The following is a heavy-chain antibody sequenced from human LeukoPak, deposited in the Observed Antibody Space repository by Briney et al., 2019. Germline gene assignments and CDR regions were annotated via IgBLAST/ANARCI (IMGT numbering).Heavy chain of an antibody. CDR2: ISSSSYI. CDR3: AGIYYGSGSFDY. J-gene: IGHJ4*02. Sequence: GGSLRLSCAASGFTFSSYRMNWVRQAPGEGLEWVSSISSSSYIYYADSVKGRFTISRDNAKNSLYLQMNSRRAEDTAVYYCAGIYYGSGSFDYWGQGTLVTVSS. CDR1: GFTFSSYR. V-gene: IGHV3-21*01. D-gene: IGHD3-10*01.